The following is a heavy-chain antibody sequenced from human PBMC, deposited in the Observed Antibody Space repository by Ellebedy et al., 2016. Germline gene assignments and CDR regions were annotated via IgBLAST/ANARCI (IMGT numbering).Heavy chain of an antibody. Sequence: SETLSLTCTVSGGSISSSSYYWGWIRQPPGKGLEWIGYIYYSGSTNYNPSLKSRVTISVDTSKNQFSLKLSSVTAADTAVYYCARGPADYYYDSSGYPYGMDVWGQGTTVTVSS. CDR1: GGSISSSSYY. V-gene: IGHV4-61*05. J-gene: IGHJ6*02. CDR2: IYYSGST. D-gene: IGHD3-22*01. CDR3: ARGPADYYYDSSGYPYGMDV.